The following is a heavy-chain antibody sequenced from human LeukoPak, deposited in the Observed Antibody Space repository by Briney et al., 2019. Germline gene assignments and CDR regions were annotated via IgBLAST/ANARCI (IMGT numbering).Heavy chain of an antibody. CDR2: ISSSGSTI. D-gene: IGHD6-19*01. CDR3: ARDRGGWPDY. Sequence: GGSLRLSCAASGFTFSSYEMNWVRQAPGKGLEWVSYISSSGSTIYYADSVKGRFTISRDNAKNSLYLQMNSLRPEDTGLYYCARDRGGWPDYWGQGTLVTVSS. J-gene: IGHJ4*02. CDR1: GFTFSSYE. V-gene: IGHV3-48*03.